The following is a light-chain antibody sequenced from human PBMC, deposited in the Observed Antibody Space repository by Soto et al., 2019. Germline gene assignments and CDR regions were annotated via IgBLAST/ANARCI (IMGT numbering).Light chain of an antibody. J-gene: IGKJ2*03. CDR1: QSVSSRY. CDR2: GAS. Sequence: EIVLTQSPGTLSLSPGERATLSCRASQSVSSRYLAWYQQKFGQAPRLVIYGASSRATGIPDRFSGSGSGTDFTLTISRLEPDDFAVYYCQQYCSSPPYSFGQGTKLEIK. V-gene: IGKV3-20*01. CDR3: QQYCSSPPYS.